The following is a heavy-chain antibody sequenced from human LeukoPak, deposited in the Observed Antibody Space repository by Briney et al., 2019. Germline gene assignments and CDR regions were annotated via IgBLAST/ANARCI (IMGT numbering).Heavy chain of an antibody. V-gene: IGHV1-2*02. D-gene: IGHD1-14*01. Sequence: ASVKVSCKASGYTFTGYYMHWVRQAPGQGLEWMGWINPDSGGTNYAQKFQGRVTMTRDTSITAAYMELSSLRSDDTAVYYCARVLYRVAFDIWGQGTMVTVSS. CDR2: INPDSGGT. CDR1: GYTFTGYY. J-gene: IGHJ3*02. CDR3: ARVLYRVAFDI.